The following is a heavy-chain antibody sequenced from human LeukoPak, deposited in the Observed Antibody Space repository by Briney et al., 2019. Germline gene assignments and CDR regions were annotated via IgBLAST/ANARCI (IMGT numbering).Heavy chain of an antibody. V-gene: IGHV1-18*01. CDR2: ISAYNGNT. Sequence: GASVKVSCKASGYTFTSYGINWVRQAPGQGLEWMGWISAYNGNTNYAQKLQGRVTMTTDTSTSTAYMELRSLRSDDTAVYYCARVVITTGGNWFDPWGQGTLVTVSS. J-gene: IGHJ5*02. CDR1: GYTFTSYG. D-gene: IGHD3-22*01. CDR3: ARVVITTGGNWFDP.